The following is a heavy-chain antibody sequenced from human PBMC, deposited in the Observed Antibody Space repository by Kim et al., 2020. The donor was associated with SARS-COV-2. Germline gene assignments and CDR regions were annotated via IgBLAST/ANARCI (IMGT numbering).Heavy chain of an antibody. J-gene: IGHJ3*02. CDR2: IYYSGST. Sequence: SETLSLTCTVSGGSISSYYWRWIRHPPGKGLEWIGYIYYSGSTNYNPSLKSRVTISVDTSKNQFSLKLSSVTAADTAVYYCARPGDLDAFDIWGQGTMVTVSS. V-gene: IGHV4-59*08. CDR3: ARPGDLDAFDI. D-gene: IGHD2-21*02. CDR1: GGSISSYY.